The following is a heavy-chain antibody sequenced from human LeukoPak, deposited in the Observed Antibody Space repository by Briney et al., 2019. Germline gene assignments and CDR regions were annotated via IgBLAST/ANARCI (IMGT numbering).Heavy chain of an antibody. CDR3: ARGEGVGWYFDL. D-gene: IGHD2-8*01. J-gene: IGHJ2*01. Sequence: GSLRLSCAASGFTFSSYAMSWIRQPPGKGLEWIGYIYYSGSTNYNPSLKSRVTISVDTSKNQFSLKLSSVTAADTAVYYCARGEGVGWYFDLWGRGTLVTVSS. V-gene: IGHV4-59*01. CDR1: GFTFSSYA. CDR2: IYYSGST.